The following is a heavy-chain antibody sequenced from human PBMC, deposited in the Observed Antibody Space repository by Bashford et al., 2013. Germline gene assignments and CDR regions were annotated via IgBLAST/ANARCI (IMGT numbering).Heavy chain of an antibody. D-gene: IGHD5-12*01. CDR1: GDSISPYY. V-gene: IGHV4-59*01. CDR2: IFYSGTT. J-gene: IGHJ4*02. CDR3: ARDGEYSGYGHFDS. Sequence: SSETLSLTCTVSGDSISPYYWSWIRQPPGKGLEWIGYIFYSGTTNYNPSLKSRVTISVDTSKNQFSLKLTSVTAADTAMYYCARDGEYSGYGHFDSVGPGNPGHRLL.